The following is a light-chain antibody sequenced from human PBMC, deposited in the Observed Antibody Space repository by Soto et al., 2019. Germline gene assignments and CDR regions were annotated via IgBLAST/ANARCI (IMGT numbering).Light chain of an antibody. Sequence: QSALTQPRSVSGSPGQSVTISCTGTNSDVGGYNFVSWYQQYPGKVPKLMIYDVSKRSSGVPDRFSGSKSGNTASLTISGLGGEDEADYYCCSYADSFYVFGSGTKLTVL. V-gene: IGLV2-11*01. CDR1: NSDVGGYNF. J-gene: IGLJ1*01. CDR3: CSYADSFYV. CDR2: DVS.